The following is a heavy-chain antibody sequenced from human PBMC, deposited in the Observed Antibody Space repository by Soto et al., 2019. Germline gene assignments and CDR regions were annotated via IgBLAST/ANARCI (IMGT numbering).Heavy chain of an antibody. Sequence: SVILCFTCSISRGSFSSRGFFWGWIRQVPGRGLEWIGHVFNTPTTKYSLPLSKRLTMSIDTSANQFSMTLSSVTAADTAIYYCARGYYGYGGSDVWGQGTLVTVSS. D-gene: IGHD3-16*01. V-gene: IGHV4-31*03. CDR1: RGSFSSRGFF. J-gene: IGHJ4*02. CDR3: ARGYYGYGGSDV. CDR2: VFNTPTT.